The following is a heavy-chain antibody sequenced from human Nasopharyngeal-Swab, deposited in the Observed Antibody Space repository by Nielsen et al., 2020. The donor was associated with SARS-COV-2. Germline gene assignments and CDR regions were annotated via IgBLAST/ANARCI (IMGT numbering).Heavy chain of an antibody. CDR2: ISSSSSTI. Sequence: GESLKISCAASGFTFNNYNFNWVRQAPGKGLEWVSYISSSSSTIYYADSVKGRFTISRDNAKNSLYLQMNSLRAEDTAVYYCARDGLDYDFWSAYFMDVWGQGTTVTVSS. J-gene: IGHJ6*02. CDR3: ARDGLDYDFWSAYFMDV. CDR1: GFTFNNYN. D-gene: IGHD3-3*01. V-gene: IGHV3-48*04.